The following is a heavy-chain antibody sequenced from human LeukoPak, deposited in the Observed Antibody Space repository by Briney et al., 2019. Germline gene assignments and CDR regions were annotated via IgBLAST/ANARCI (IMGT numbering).Heavy chain of an antibody. CDR2: IHYSGIA. D-gene: IGHD1-26*01. J-gene: IGHJ4*02. CDR1: GDSVSSSIYY. Sequence: PSETLSLTCTVSGDSVSSSIYYWGWIRQPPGKGLEWIGSIHYSGIAYYTPSLKSRVNISVDTSKNQFSLKMSSVTAADAAVFYCARQLLGATFDYWGQGILVTVS. V-gene: IGHV4-39*01. CDR3: ARQLLGATFDY.